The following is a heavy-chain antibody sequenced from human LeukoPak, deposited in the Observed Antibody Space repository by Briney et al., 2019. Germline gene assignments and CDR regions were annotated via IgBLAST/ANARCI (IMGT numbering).Heavy chain of an antibody. Sequence: GGSLRLSCAASGFTFSDYYMSWIRQAPGKGLECVAYMSSSGISLYYADSVMGRFTISRDNAMNSLYLQMNSLRAEDTAVYYCARVGCSRSTCFVDYYYYYGMDVWGQGTTVTVSS. J-gene: IGHJ6*02. CDR1: GFTFSDYY. D-gene: IGHD2-2*01. V-gene: IGHV3-11*04. CDR3: ARVGCSRSTCFVDYYYYYGMDV. CDR2: MSSSGISL.